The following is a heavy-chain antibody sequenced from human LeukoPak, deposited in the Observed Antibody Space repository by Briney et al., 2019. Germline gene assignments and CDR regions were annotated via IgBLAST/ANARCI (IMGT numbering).Heavy chain of an antibody. D-gene: IGHD3-22*01. Sequence: GALRLSCAASGFTFSSYAMSWVRQAPGKGLEWVSAISGSGGSTYYADSVKGRFTISRDNSKNTLYLQMNSLRAEDTAVYYCARDRKYYYDSSGTFPNYMDVWGKGTTVTVSS. CDR3: ARDRKYYYDSSGTFPNYMDV. V-gene: IGHV3-23*01. CDR2: ISGSGGST. J-gene: IGHJ6*03. CDR1: GFTFSSYA.